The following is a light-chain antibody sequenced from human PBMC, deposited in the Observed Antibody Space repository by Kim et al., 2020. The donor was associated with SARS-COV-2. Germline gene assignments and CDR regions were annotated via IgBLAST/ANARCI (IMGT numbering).Light chain of an antibody. V-gene: IGKV2-30*02. CDR3: MQLTHCPPYT. Sequence: DVVMRHSLVTIPVTLGQPASIYCRFSHSLVQSYGNTYLNWFQQRPGQSPRRLIYKVSKRYSEFPDRFSGSVSGTAFTMNISRVEADDVGVYYCMQLTHCPPYTFGQRTKL. CDR2: KVS. CDR1: HSLVQSYGNTY. J-gene: IGKJ2*01.